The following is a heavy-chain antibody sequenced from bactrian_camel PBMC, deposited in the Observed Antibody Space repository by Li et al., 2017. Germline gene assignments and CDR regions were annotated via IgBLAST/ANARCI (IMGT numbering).Heavy chain of an antibody. CDR2: ISNDGTKA. Sequence: QLVESGGGQVQPGGSLRVSCEASGFVFSDYFMAWVRQNPAAGLQWVCSISNDGTKAWYDDSVTGRFTISRDNAKNTMYLQMNSLKSEDTALYYCATFEYRSGGYPSIFGYWGQGTQVTVS. CDR3: ATFEYRSGGYPSIFGY. J-gene: IGHJ6*01. D-gene: IGHD2*01. CDR1: GFVFSDYF. V-gene: IGHV3-2*01.